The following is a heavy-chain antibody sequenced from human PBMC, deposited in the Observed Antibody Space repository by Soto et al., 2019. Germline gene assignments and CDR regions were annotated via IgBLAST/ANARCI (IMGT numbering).Heavy chain of an antibody. CDR2: INHSGST. J-gene: IGHJ5*02. V-gene: IGHV4-34*01. Sequence: SETLSLTCAVYGESFSGYYWSWIRPPPGKGLEWMGEINHSGSTNYNPSLKSRVTMSIDTSKNQFSLKLRSVTAADTAFYFCGRNFAGNVSSFDPWGQGTLVTVSS. CDR3: GRNFAGNVSSFDP. CDR1: GESFSGYY. D-gene: IGHD6-6*01.